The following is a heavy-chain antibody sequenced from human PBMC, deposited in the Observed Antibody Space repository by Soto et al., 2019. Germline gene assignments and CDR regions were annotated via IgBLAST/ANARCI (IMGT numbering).Heavy chain of an antibody. CDR3: ARSAVAGDFDY. Sequence: QLQLQESGSGLVKPSQTLSLTCAVSGGSISSGGYSWSWIRQPPGKGLEWIGYIYHSGSTYYNPSLRSRVTISVDRSKHQFSLKLSSVTAADTAVYYCARSAVAGDFDYWGQGTLVTVSS. V-gene: IGHV4-30-2*01. J-gene: IGHJ4*02. D-gene: IGHD6-19*01. CDR1: GGSISSGGYS. CDR2: IYHSGST.